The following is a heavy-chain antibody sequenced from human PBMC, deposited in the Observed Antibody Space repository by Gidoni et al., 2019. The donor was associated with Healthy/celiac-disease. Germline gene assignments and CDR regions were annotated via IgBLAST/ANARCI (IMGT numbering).Heavy chain of an antibody. CDR3: AKDLSDDSSGYYYPNDAFDI. CDR2: ISGSGGST. CDR1: GFTFSSYA. Sequence: EVQLLESGGGLVQPGGSLRLSCAASGFTFSSYAMSWVRQAPGKGLEWVSAISGSGGSTYYADSVKGRFTISRDNSKNTLYLQMNSLRAEDTAVYYCAKDLSDDSSGYYYPNDAFDIWGQGTMVTVSS. D-gene: IGHD3-22*01. V-gene: IGHV3-23*01. J-gene: IGHJ3*02.